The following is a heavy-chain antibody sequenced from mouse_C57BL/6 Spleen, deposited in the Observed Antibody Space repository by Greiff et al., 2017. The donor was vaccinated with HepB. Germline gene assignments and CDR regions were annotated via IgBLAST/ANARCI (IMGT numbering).Heavy chain of an antibody. V-gene: IGHV1-52*01. CDR3: ARWTFYFDY. CDR1: GYTFTSYW. Sequence: VQLQQSGAELVRPGSSVKLSCKASGYTFTSYWMHWVKQRPIQGLEWIGNIDPSDSETHYNQKFKDKATLTVDKSSSTAYLQLSSLTSEDSAVFYCARWTFYFDYWGQGTTLTVSS. CDR2: IDPSDSET. J-gene: IGHJ2*01.